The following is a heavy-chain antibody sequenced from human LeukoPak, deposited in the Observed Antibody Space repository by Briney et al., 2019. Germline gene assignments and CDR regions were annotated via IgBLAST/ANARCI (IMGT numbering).Heavy chain of an antibody. V-gene: IGHV3-74*01. CDR3: ARVLCSGGYYYHFVF. D-gene: IGHD3-22*01. Sequence: GGSLRLSCAVSGFTISTYWIHGVSQAPGKGLVWVSRINADGRTTNYADSVKGRFTISRYNAKKTLHLQMNSLKVEDAAVYYCARVLCSGGYYYHFVFWRGGTVHPVSS. J-gene: IGHJ4*02. CDR1: GFTISTYW. CDR2: INADGRTT.